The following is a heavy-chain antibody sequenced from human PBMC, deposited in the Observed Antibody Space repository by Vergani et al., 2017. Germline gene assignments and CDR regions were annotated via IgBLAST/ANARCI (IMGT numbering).Heavy chain of an antibody. J-gene: IGHJ6*03. D-gene: IGHD1-7*01. CDR2: ISYDGSNK. CDR3: AKDPYNCNSPSRLEVYYYMDV. V-gene: IGHV3-30*18. Sequence: VQLVESGGGLVQPGRSLRLSCTASGFTFSSYGMHWVRQAPGKGLEWVAVISYDGSNKYYADSVKGRFTISRDNSKNTLYLQMNSLRAEDTAVYYCAKDPYNCNSPSRLEVYYYMDVWGKGTTVTVSS. CDR1: GFTFSSYG.